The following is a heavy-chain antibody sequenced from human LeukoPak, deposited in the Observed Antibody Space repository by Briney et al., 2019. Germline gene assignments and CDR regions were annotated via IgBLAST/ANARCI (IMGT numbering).Heavy chain of an antibody. CDR1: GGSISSGGYY. CDR2: IYYSGST. J-gene: IGHJ4*02. V-gene: IGHV4-31*03. CDR3: ARDQPNRGYYDSSGYYDY. D-gene: IGHD3-22*01. Sequence: PSETLSLTCTVSGGSISSGGYYWSWIRQHPGKGLEWIGYIYYSGSTYYNPSLKSRVTISVDTSKNQFSLKLSSVTAADTAVYYCARDQPNRGYYDSSGYYDYWGQGTLVTVSS.